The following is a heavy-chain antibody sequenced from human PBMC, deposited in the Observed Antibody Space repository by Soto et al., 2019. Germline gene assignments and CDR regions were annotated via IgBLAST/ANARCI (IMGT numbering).Heavy chain of an antibody. V-gene: IGHV4-31*03. J-gene: IGHJ6*02. CDR1: GGSISSGGYY. D-gene: IGHD3-9*01. Sequence: SETLSLTCTVSGGSISSGGYYWSWIRQHPGKGLEWIGYIYYSGSTYYNPSLKGRVTISVDTSKNQFSLKLSSVTAADTAVYYCARDYDKAYYGMDVWGQGTTVTVSS. CDR2: IYYSGST. CDR3: ARDYDKAYYGMDV.